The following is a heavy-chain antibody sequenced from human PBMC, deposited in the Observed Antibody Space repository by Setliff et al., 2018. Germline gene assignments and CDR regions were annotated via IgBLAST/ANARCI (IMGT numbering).Heavy chain of an antibody. V-gene: IGHV4-59*01. CDR2: IDHSGGT. J-gene: IGHJ2*01. Sequence: SETLSLTCTVSGGSLSSFYWSWIRQSPGRGLDWIGYIDHSGGTSYNPSIESRVAISADRSKNQVFLKVTSVTAADTAVYYCARAVDSSGYFPYWYFDLWGRGALVTVSS. CDR3: ARAVDSSGYFPYWYFDL. D-gene: IGHD3-22*01. CDR1: GGSLSSFY.